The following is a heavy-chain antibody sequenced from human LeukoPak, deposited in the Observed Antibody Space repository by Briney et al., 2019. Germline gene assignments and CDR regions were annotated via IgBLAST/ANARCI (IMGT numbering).Heavy chain of an antibody. CDR2: ISAYNGNT. D-gene: IGHD1-7*01. CDR3: ARARGTPTSLNDY. CDR1: GYTFTIYG. V-gene: IGHV1-18*01. J-gene: IGHJ4*02. Sequence: ASVKVSCKASGYTFTIYGISWVRQAPGQGLEWMGWISAYNGNTNYAQKLQGRVTTTTDTSTSTAYTELRSLRSDDTAVYYCARARGTPTSLNDYWGQGTLVTVSS.